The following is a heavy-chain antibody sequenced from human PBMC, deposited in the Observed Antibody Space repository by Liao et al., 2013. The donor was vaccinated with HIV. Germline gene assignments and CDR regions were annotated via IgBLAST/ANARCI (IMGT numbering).Heavy chain of an antibody. CDR2: IYESGFT. CDR3: ARWSNGRFGARDAFDV. Sequence: QVQLQESGPGLVKPSETLSLTCSVSGGSISSYHWSWIRQAPGKGLEWIGYIYESGFTDYNPSLKSRLTISEDTSKDQFSLRLTSVTAADTAVYYCARWSNGRFGARDAFDVWGQGTVVTVSS. D-gene: IGHD3-3*01. J-gene: IGHJ3*01. V-gene: IGHV4-4*09. CDR1: GGSISSYH.